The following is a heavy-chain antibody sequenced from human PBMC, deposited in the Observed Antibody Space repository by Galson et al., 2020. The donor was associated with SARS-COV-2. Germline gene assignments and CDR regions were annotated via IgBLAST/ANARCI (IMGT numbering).Heavy chain of an antibody. CDR3: ARHRIYYDSSGYHRGNY. D-gene: IGHD3-22*01. CDR1: GGSISSSSYY. Sequence: SETLSLTCTVSGGSISSSSYYWGWIRQPPGKGLEWIGSIYYSGSTYYNPSLKSRVTISVDTSKNQFSLKLSSVTAADTAVYYCARHRIYYDSSGYHRGNYWGQGTLVTVSS. CDR2: IYYSGST. V-gene: IGHV4-39*01. J-gene: IGHJ4*02.